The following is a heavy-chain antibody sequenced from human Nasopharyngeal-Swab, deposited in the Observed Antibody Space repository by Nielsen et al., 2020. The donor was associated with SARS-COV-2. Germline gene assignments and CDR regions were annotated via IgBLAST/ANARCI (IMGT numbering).Heavy chain of an antibody. Sequence: GESLKISCAASGLRFDVYSFHWVRQAPGRGLEWLGFIATNTYGGTAKYAASVQDRFSISRDDSRNVAYLQMDRLTLDDTALYHCVRGQKAFDVWGQGAMVTVSS. CDR3: VRGQKAFDV. CDR1: GLRFDVYS. V-gene: IGHV3-49*04. CDR2: IATNTYGGTA. J-gene: IGHJ3*01.